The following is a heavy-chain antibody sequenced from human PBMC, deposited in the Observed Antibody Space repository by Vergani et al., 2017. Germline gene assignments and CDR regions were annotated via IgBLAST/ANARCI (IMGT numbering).Heavy chain of an antibody. Sequence: QVQLQQWGPGLLKPSETLSLTCAVYGGSLSGYYWSWIQLAPGKGLEWIGEINHSGTINYNPTLKSPFNVSIDTSRDHFSLKLRSVSAADTAVYFCARRXERWETLLRDDFDVWGQGTFVTVSP. D-gene: IGHD1-26*01. J-gene: IGHJ3*01. V-gene: IGHV4-34*01. CDR3: ARRXERWETLLRDDFDV. CDR1: GGSLSGYY. CDR2: INHSGTI.